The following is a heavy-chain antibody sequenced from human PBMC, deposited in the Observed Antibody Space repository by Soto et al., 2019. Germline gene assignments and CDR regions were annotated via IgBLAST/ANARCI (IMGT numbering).Heavy chain of an antibody. CDR2: AKSEINGGAV. J-gene: IGHJ4*01. CDR1: GFTFTRAW. Sequence: GGSLRLSCAASGFTFTRAWLNWVRQAPGKGLEWVGRAKSEINGGAVDYAAPVKGRFTISRDASQNTVYLQMSSLRADDTAVYYCAADLPDWGAYAFDYWGHGTQVTVSS. V-gene: IGHV3-15*07. CDR3: AADLPDWGAYAFDY. D-gene: IGHD3-16*01.